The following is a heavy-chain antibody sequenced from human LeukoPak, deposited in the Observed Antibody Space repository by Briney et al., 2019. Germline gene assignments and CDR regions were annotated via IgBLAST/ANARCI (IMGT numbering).Heavy chain of an antibody. Sequence: GGSLRLSCAASGFTFSSYWMSWVRQAPGKGLEWVANIKQDGSEKYYVDSVKGRFTISRDNAKNSLYLQMNSLRAGDTAVYYCARFRYASTWPYGVDVWGQGTTVTVSS. V-gene: IGHV3-7*03. CDR1: GFTFSSYW. J-gene: IGHJ6*02. CDR2: IKQDGSEK. D-gene: IGHD6-13*01. CDR3: ARFRYASTWPYGVDV.